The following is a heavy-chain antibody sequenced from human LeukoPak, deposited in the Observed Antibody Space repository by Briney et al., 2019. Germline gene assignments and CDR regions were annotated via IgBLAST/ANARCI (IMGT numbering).Heavy chain of an antibody. CDR2: IIPLLGTP. CDR1: GGTFSSYT. V-gene: IGHV1-69*08. D-gene: IGHD2-15*01. CDR3: ASATLRCSGGSCYEMDV. J-gene: IGHJ6*04. Sequence: SVKVSCKASGGTFSSYTISGVRQAPGQGREWMGGIIPLLGTPDYAQKFQDRLTITADKSTSTAYMELSSLRSEDTAVYYCASATLRCSGGSCYEMDVWGKGTTVTVSS.